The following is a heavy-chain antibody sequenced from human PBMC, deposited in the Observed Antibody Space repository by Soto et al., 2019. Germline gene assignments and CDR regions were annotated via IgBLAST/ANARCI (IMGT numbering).Heavy chain of an antibody. CDR3: ARSVGGSNVNFDY. V-gene: IGHV1-8*01. D-gene: IGHD3-10*01. CDR1: GYTFTSYD. J-gene: IGHJ4*02. CDR2: MNPDSGNT. Sequence: ASVKVSCKASGYTFTSYDINWVRQATGQGPEWMGWMNPDSGNTGYVQKFQGRVTMTRNTAISTAHMELSSLRSEDTAVYYCARSVGGSNVNFDYWGQGTLVTVSS.